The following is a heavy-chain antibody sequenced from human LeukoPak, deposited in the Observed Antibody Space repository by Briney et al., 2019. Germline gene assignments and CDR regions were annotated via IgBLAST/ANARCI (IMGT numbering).Heavy chain of an antibody. Sequence: GSSVKVSCKASGGTFSSYAISWVRQAPGQGLEWMGGIIPIFGTANYAQKFQGRVTITADESTSTAYMELSSLRSEDTAVYYCARGEVWNYGRWWYFDLWGRGTLVTVSS. D-gene: IGHD1-7*01. CDR3: ARGEVWNYGRWWYFDL. V-gene: IGHV1-69*01. CDR1: GGTFSSYA. CDR2: IIPIFGTA. J-gene: IGHJ2*01.